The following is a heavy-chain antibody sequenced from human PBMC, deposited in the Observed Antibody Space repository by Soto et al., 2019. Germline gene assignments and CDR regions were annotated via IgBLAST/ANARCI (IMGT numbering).Heavy chain of an antibody. D-gene: IGHD6-13*01. V-gene: IGHV3-21*01. Sequence: GGSLRLSCAASGFTFSSYSMNWVRQAPGKGLEWVSSISSSSSYIYYADSVKGRFTISRDNAKNSLYLQMNSLRAEDTAVYYCARGLYSSNYYGMDVWGQGTTVTVSS. CDR3: ARGLYSSNYYGMDV. CDR1: GFTFSSYS. J-gene: IGHJ6*02. CDR2: ISSSSSYI.